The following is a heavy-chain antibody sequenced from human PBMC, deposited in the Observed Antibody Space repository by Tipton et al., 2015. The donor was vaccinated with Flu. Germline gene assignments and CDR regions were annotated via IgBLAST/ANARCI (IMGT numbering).Heavy chain of an antibody. Sequence: LRLSCTVSGGSISSSSYYWGWIRQPPGKGLEWIGSIYYSGSTCYNPSLKSRVTISVDTSKNQFSLKLSSVTAADTAVYYCATKEVSYCSGGSCYSYYFDYWGQGTLVTVSS. CDR2: IYYSGST. V-gene: IGHV4-39*01. J-gene: IGHJ4*02. CDR1: GGSISSSSYY. CDR3: ATKEVSYCSGGSCYSYYFDY. D-gene: IGHD2-15*01.